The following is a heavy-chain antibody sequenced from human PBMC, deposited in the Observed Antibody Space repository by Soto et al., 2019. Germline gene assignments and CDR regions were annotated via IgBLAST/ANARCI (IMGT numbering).Heavy chain of an antibody. CDR3: AKETRIQLWLRPASYYYGMDV. CDR1: GFTFSSYG. Sequence: LRLSCAASGFTFSSYGMHWVRQAPGKGLEWVAVISYDGSNKYYADSVKGRFTISRDNSKNTLYLQMNSLRAEDTAVYYCAKETRIQLWLRPASYYYGMDVWGQGTTVTVSS. D-gene: IGHD5-18*01. J-gene: IGHJ6*02. CDR2: ISYDGSNK. V-gene: IGHV3-30*18.